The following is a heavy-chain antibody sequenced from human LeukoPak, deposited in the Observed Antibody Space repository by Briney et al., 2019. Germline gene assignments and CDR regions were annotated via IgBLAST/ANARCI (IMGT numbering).Heavy chain of an antibody. V-gene: IGHV3-30-3*01. Sequence: PGGSLRLSCAASGFIFNSYWMNWLRQAPGKGLEWVAVISYDGSNKYYADSVKGRFTISRDNSKNTLYLQMNSLRAEDTAVYYCARDFAGGDDYWGQGTLVTVSS. CDR2: ISYDGSNK. D-gene: IGHD3-16*01. CDR1: GFIFNSYW. J-gene: IGHJ4*02. CDR3: ARDFAGGDDY.